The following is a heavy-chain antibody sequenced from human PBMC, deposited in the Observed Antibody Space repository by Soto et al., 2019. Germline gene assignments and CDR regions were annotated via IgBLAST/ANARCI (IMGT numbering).Heavy chain of an antibody. J-gene: IGHJ2*01. CDR2: ISGSGGST. V-gene: IGHV3-23*01. Sequence: GGSLRLSCAASGFTFSSYAISWVRQAPGKGLEWVSAISGSGGSTYYADSVKGRFTISRDNSKNTLYLQMNSLRAEDTAVYYCAKGSAVTRLWYFDLWGRGTLVTSPQ. CDR3: AKGSAVTRLWYFDL. CDR1: GFTFSSYA. D-gene: IGHD4-17*01.